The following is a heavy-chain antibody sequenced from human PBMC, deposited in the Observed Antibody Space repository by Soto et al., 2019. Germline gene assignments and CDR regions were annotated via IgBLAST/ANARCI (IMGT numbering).Heavy chain of an antibody. J-gene: IGHJ6*02. D-gene: IGHD3-10*01. CDR3: ARDQFYGSASSNYIYQYYYGMDV. Sequence: EVQLLETGGGLIQPGGSLRLSCAASGFTVSVNYMNWVRQAPGKGLEWVSLVDSRGSTYYADSVKGRFTISRDNSNNTLYLQMNSLRVEDTAVYYCARDQFYGSASSNYIYQYYYGMDVWGQGTTVTVSS. CDR1: GFTVSVNY. V-gene: IGHV3-53*02. CDR2: VDSRGST.